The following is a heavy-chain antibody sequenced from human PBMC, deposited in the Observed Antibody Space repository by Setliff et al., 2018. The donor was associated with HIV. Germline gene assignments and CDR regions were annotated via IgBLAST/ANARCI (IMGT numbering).Heavy chain of an antibody. CDR1: GGTITRRSYY. J-gene: IGHJ4*02. CDR3: SRHGTYFHLFVI. D-gene: IGHD3-10*01. CDR2: IYYNGTT. V-gene: IGHV4-39*01. Sequence: PSETLSLTCTVSGGTITRRSYYWGWIRQSPGKGLEWLGSIYYNGTTFYNPSLRRRLTISVDTSKNQVSLKLTSVSATDSSLYYCSRHGTYFHLFVIWCQGSPVTVSS.